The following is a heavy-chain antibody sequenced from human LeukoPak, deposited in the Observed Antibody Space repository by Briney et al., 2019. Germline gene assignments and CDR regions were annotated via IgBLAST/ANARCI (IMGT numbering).Heavy chain of an antibody. Sequence: ASVKVSRKASGYTFTSYYMHWVRQAPGQGLEWMGIINPSGGSTSYAQKFQGRVTMTRDTSTSTVYMELSSLRSEDTAVYYCAREFGQLVPDYWGQGTLVTVSS. D-gene: IGHD6-6*01. CDR1: GYTFTSYY. V-gene: IGHV1-46*01. CDR3: AREFGQLVPDY. CDR2: INPSGGST. J-gene: IGHJ4*02.